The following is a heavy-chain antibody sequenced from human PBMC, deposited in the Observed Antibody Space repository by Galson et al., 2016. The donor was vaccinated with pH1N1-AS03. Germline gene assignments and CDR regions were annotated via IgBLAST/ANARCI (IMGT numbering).Heavy chain of an antibody. V-gene: IGHV1-69*13. CDR1: GVTFNKYA. D-gene: IGHD3-9*01. CDR2: ISPIHGTP. CDR3: ARDRYFDETGRYFYESEY. J-gene: IGHJ4*02. Sequence: QSGAEVKKPGSSVKVSCKGSGVTFNKYAITWMRQAPGEGLEWVGGISPIHGTPSYAPKFQGRLTVTVDESTTTAHMELSSLTSEDTAVYYCARDRYFDETGRYFYESEYWGQGTLVTVSS.